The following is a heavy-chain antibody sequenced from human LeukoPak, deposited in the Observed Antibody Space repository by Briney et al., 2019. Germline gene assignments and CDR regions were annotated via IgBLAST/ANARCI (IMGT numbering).Heavy chain of an antibody. V-gene: IGHV4-30-4*08. D-gene: IGHD3-10*01. CDR1: GGSISSGDYY. CDR3: ARGLATRGRKWFDP. CDR2: IYYSGST. J-gene: IGHJ5*02. Sequence: SETLSLTCTVSGGSISSGDYYWSWIRQPPGKGLEWIGYIYYSGSTNYNPSLKSRVTISVDTSKNQFSLKLSSVTAADTAVYYCARGLATRGRKWFDPWGQGTLVTVSS.